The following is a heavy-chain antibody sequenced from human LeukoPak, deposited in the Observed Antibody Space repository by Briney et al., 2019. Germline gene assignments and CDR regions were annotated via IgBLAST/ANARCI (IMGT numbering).Heavy chain of an antibody. CDR2: ISSSGSTI. CDR1: GFTFGDYA. J-gene: IGHJ6*02. D-gene: IGHD6-13*01. CDR3: AREGQQLVRDYGMDV. V-gene: IGHV3-11*01. Sequence: QTGGSLRLSCTASGFTFGDYAMSWVRQAPGKGLEWVSYISSSGSTIYYADSVKGRFTISRDNAKNSLYLQMNSLRAEDTAVYYCAREGQQLVRDYGMDVWGQGTTVTVSS.